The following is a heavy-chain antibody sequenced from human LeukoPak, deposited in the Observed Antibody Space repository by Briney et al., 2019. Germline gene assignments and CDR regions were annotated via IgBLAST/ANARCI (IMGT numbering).Heavy chain of an antibody. CDR3: ARANGYYGSGIPYFDY. J-gene: IGHJ4*02. D-gene: IGHD3-10*01. Sequence: SQTLSLTCVVSGGSISRGDYSWNWIRQPPGKGLEWIGYMYHSGSTSYNPSLKSRVTISVERSKNQFSLKLTSVTAADAALYYCARANGYYGSGIPYFDYWGQGTLVTVSS. V-gene: IGHV4-30-2*01. CDR1: GGSISRGDYS. CDR2: MYHSGST.